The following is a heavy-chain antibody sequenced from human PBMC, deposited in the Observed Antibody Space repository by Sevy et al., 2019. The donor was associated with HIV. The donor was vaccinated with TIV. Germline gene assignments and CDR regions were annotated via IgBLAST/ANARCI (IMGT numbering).Heavy chain of an antibody. CDR2: IYYSWSP. Sequence: SETLSLTCTVSGDSISSYIYYWAWIRHHPGKGLEWIGHIYYSWSPYYNPSLKSRLSISADTSKNQFSLRLSSVTAADTAVYYCARLWGTTFDFWGQGALVTVSS. CDR1: GDSISSYIYY. D-gene: IGHD3-16*01. CDR3: ARLWGTTFDF. V-gene: IGHV4-31*03. J-gene: IGHJ4*02.